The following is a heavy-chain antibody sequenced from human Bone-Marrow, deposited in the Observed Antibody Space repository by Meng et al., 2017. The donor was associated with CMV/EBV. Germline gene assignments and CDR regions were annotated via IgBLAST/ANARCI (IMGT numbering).Heavy chain of an antibody. Sequence: GESLKISCAASGFTFSSYSMNWVRQAPGKGLEWVSSISSSSSYIYYADSVKGRFTISRDNAKNSLYLQMNSLRAEDTAVYYCAREQQLAGFDPWGQGTLVAVSS. CDR2: ISSSSSYI. CDR3: AREQQLAGFDP. CDR1: GFTFSSYS. V-gene: IGHV3-21*01. D-gene: IGHD6-13*01. J-gene: IGHJ5*02.